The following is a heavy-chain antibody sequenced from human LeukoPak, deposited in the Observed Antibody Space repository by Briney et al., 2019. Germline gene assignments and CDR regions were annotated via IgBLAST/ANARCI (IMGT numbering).Heavy chain of an antibody. J-gene: IGHJ4*02. V-gene: IGHV4-59*01. Sequence: SETLSLTCTVSGASFNNYSCHWIRQPPGKGLEWIGYMYYSGSTDYNPSLKSRVTLSLDTSKNQFSLNLSSVTAADTAVYYCARGPTVTTDYWGQGILVTVSS. CDR2: MYYSGST. D-gene: IGHD4-17*01. CDR1: GASFNNYS. CDR3: ARGPTVTTDY.